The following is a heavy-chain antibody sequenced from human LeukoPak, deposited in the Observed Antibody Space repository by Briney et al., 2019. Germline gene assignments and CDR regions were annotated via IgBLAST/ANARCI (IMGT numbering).Heavy chain of an antibody. Sequence: AGGSLRLSCAASGFTFSSYAMSWLRQAPGKRLEWGSAISVSGGSTYYPDSVKGRFTISRDNSKNTLYRQMNSVTADDTAVYSCASKIQEATIKVGAFDIWGQGTMVTVSS. D-gene: IGHD5-12*01. V-gene: IGHV3-23*01. J-gene: IGHJ3*02. CDR3: ASKIQEATIKVGAFDI. CDR2: ISVSGGST. CDR1: GFTFSSYA.